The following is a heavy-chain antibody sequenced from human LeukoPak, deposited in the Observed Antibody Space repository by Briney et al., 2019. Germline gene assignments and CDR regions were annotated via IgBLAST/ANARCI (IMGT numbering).Heavy chain of an antibody. CDR3: VREISAAGYFDC. Sequence: GGSLRLSCAASGFTFSSYGMHWVRQAPGKGLECVAVIWYDGSKDSSADSVKGRFTISRDNSKNTLYLQMYSLRAEDTAIYYCVREISAAGYFDCWGQGTQVTVSS. CDR2: IWYDGSKD. J-gene: IGHJ4*02. D-gene: IGHD6-13*01. V-gene: IGHV3-33*01. CDR1: GFTFSSYG.